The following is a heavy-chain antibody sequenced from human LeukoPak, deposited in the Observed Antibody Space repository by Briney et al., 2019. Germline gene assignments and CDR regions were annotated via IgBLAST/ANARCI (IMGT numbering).Heavy chain of an antibody. Sequence: GGSLRLSCAVSGFSITNYWMTWVRQAPGKGLEWVANIKGDGSEKHYVDSVKGRFTISRDNDKNYLYLQMNSLRAEDTAVYYCASLGDGYNSFDYWGQGTLVTVSS. J-gene: IGHJ4*02. CDR2: IKGDGSEK. V-gene: IGHV3-7*01. D-gene: IGHD5-24*01. CDR3: ASLGDGYNSFDY. CDR1: GFSITNYW.